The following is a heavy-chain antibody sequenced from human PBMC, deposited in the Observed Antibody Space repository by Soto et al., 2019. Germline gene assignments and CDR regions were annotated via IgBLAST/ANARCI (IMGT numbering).Heavy chain of an antibody. Sequence: SETLSLTCTVSGGSISSGDYYWSRIRQPPGKGLEWIGYIYYSGSTYYNPSLKSRVTITVDTSKNQFSLKLSSVTAADTAVYYCARGRGIVVTIDWFDPWGQGTLVTVSS. J-gene: IGHJ5*02. D-gene: IGHD5-12*01. CDR2: IYYSGST. V-gene: IGHV4-30-4*01. CDR3: ARGRGIVVTIDWFDP. CDR1: GGSISSGDYY.